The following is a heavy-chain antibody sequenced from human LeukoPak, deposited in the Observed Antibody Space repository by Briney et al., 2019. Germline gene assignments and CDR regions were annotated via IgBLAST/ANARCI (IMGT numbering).Heavy chain of an antibody. Sequence: SETLSLTCAVYGGSFSGYYLTWIRQPPGRGLEWIGEINHSGSTNYNPSLKSRVTISVDTSKSQFSLKLNSVTAADTAMYYCARGRDPYWGQGTLVTVSS. V-gene: IGHV4-34*01. J-gene: IGHJ4*02. CDR1: GGSFSGYY. D-gene: IGHD5-24*01. CDR2: INHSGST. CDR3: ARGRDPY.